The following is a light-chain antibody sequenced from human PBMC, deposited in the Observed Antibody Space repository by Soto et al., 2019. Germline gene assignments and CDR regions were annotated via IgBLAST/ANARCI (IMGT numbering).Light chain of an antibody. CDR2: DVS. Sequence: QSALTQPASVSGSPGQSITISCTGTSSDVGFYNYVSWYQHHPGKAPNLVIYDVSDRPSGVSNRFSGSKSDNTASLTISGLQAEDEADYYCSSYTSSTTLVVFGGGNKVTVL. CDR3: SSYTSSTTLVV. V-gene: IGLV2-14*03. CDR1: SSDVGFYNY. J-gene: IGLJ2*01.